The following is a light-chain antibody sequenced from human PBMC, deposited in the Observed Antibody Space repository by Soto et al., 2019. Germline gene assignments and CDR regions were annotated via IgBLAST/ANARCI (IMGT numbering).Light chain of an antibody. CDR2: MAS. V-gene: IGKV1-5*03. Sequence: DIQMTQSPSTLSASIGDRVTITCRASQSISSWLAWYQQKPGKAPKLLIYMASNLQSGVPSRFSGSGSGTEITLTISRLQPDDFATYYCQHYNDYSRIFGQGTKVEIK. CDR1: QSISSW. CDR3: QHYNDYSRI. J-gene: IGKJ1*01.